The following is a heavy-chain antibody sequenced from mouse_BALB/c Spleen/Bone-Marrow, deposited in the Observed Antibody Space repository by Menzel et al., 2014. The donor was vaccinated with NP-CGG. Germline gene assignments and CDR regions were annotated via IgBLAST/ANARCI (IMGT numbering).Heavy chain of an antibody. CDR3: ARSLYYGSSYPLYAMDY. CDR2: IYPGDGDT. D-gene: IGHD1-1*01. V-gene: IGHV1-80*01. Sequence: QIYPGDGDTNYNGKFKGKATLTADKSSSTAYMQLSSLTSEDSAVYFCARSLYYGSSYPLYAMDYWGQGTSVTVSS. J-gene: IGHJ4*01.